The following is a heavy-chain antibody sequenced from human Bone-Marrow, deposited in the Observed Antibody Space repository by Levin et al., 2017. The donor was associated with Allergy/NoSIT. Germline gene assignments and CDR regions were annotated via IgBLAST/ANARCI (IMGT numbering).Heavy chain of an antibody. CDR2: INSDGSTT. J-gene: IGHJ4*02. CDR3: ARLMTSVRITELDY. D-gene: IGHD4-11*01. V-gene: IGHV3-74*01. Sequence: GGSLRLSCAASGFTFSSHWMHWVRQAPGKGLVWVSRINSDGSTTDYADSVKGRFTISRDNARNTLHLQMNSLRAEDTAVYYCARLMTSVRITELDYWGQGTLVTVSS. CDR1: GFTFSSHW.